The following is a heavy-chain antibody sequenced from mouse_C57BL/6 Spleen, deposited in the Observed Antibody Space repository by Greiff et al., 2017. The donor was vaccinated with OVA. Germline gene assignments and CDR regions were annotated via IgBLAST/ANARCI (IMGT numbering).Heavy chain of an antibody. D-gene: IGHD2-4*01. V-gene: IGHV5-12*01. CDR1: GFTFSDYY. CDR2: ISNGGGST. CDR3: ARGGYDYGWFAY. Sequence: EVMLVESGGGLVQPGGSLKLSCAASGFTFSDYYMYWVRQTPEKRLEWVAYISNGGGSTYYPDTVKGRFTISRDNAKNTLYLQMSRLKSEDTAMYYCARGGYDYGWFAYWGQGTLVTVSA. J-gene: IGHJ3*01.